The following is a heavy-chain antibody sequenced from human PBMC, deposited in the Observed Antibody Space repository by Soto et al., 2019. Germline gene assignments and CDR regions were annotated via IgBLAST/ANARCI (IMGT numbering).Heavy chain of an antibody. D-gene: IGHD6-13*01. V-gene: IGHV1-18*04. CDR2: ISAYNGNT. J-gene: IGHJ6*02. CDR1: GYTFTSYG. Sequence: ASVKVSCKASGYTFTSYGISWVRQAPGQGLEWMGWISAYNGNTNYAQKLQGRVTMTTDTSTSTAYMELRSLRSDDAAVYYCARDPDSSSWWIYYYGMDVWGQGTTVTVSS. CDR3: ARDPDSSSWWIYYYGMDV.